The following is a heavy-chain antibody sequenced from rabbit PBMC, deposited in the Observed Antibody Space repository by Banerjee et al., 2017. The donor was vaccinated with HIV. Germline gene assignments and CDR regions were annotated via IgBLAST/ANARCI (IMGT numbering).Heavy chain of an antibody. J-gene: IGHJ3*01. CDR2: IYTGDGST. D-gene: IGHD2-1*01. Sequence: QSLEESGGDLVKPGASLTLTCTASGFDLSSYWICWVRQAPGKGLEWIACIYTGDGSTYYASWARGRFTISKTSSTTVTLQMTSLTAADTATYFCARDLTTMTMMIDLWGQGTLVT. V-gene: IGHV1S40*01. CDR3: ARDLTTMTMMIDL. CDR1: GFDLSSYW.